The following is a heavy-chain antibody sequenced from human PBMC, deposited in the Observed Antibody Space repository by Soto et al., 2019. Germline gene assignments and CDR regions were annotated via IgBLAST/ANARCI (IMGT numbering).Heavy chain of an antibody. Sequence: QVQLQESGPGLVKPSETLSLTCTVSGGSISSYYWSWIRQPPGKGLEWIGYIYYSGSTNYNPSLXRXVXIXXDTSKNQFSLKLSSVTAADTAVYYCARRYGYSFDFWGQGTLVTASS. CDR2: IYYSGST. J-gene: IGHJ4*02. V-gene: IGHV4-59*01. D-gene: IGHD5-18*01. CDR3: ARRYGYSFDF. CDR1: GGSISSYY.